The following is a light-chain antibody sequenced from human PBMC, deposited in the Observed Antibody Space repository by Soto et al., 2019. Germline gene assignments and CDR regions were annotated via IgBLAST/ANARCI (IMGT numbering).Light chain of an antibody. Sequence: DIQVTQSPSSLSASVGDRVTTTCRASQGISNYLVWYQQKPGKVPKALIYAASTLQSGVPSRFSGSGSGTDFTLTISSLQPEDVATYYCQKCNTAPFTFGPGTKVDIK. CDR2: AAS. V-gene: IGKV1-27*01. J-gene: IGKJ3*01. CDR3: QKCNTAPFT. CDR1: QGISNY.